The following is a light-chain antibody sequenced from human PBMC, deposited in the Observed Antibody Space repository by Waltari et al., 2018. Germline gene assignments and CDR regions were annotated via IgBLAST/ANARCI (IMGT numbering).Light chain of an antibody. J-gene: IGKJ3*01. CDR1: QSFSSSY. CDR2: GAS. CDR3: QQYGNSPRG. V-gene: IGKV3-20*01. Sequence: EIVLTQSPGTLPLSPGERATLSCRASQSFSSSYLAWYQQKPGQTPRLLIYGASSRATGIPDRFSGSGSGTDFTLTISRLEPEDFAVYYCQQYGNSPRGFGLGTKVDI.